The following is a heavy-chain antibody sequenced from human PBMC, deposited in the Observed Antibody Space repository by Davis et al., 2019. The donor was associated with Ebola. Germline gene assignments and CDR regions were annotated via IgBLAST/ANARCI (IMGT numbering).Heavy chain of an antibody. Sequence: ASVKVSCKASGGTFSSYAISWVRQAPGQGLEWMGWINPNSGGTNYAQKLQGRVTMTTDTSTSTAYMELRSLRSDDTAVYYCAGGETFSGWYVYWGQGTLVTVSS. CDR1: GGTFSSYA. CDR2: INPNSGGT. J-gene: IGHJ4*02. V-gene: IGHV1-18*01. CDR3: AGGETFSGWYVY. D-gene: IGHD6-19*01.